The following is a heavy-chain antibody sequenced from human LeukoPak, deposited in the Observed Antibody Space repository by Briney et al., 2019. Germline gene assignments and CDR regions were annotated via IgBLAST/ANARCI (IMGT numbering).Heavy chain of an antibody. Sequence: ASVKVSCKASGYTFTSYGISWVRQAPGQGLEWMGWISAYNGNTNYAQKLQGRVTMTTDTSTSTAYMELRSLRSDDTAVYYCAREPVNYDFWSGSPWNMDVWGKGTTVTVSS. J-gene: IGHJ6*03. D-gene: IGHD3-3*01. CDR2: ISAYNGNT. V-gene: IGHV1-18*01. CDR3: AREPVNYDFWSGSPWNMDV. CDR1: GYTFTSYG.